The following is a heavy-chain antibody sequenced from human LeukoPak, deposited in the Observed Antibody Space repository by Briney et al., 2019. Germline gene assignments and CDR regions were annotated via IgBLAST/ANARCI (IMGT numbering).Heavy chain of an antibody. V-gene: IGHV1-46*01. D-gene: IGHD6-19*01. J-gene: IGHJ4*02. CDR3: ARDPNSSGRPFDY. Sequence: ASVSVSCKASGYTFTSYYVHWVRQAPGQGLEWMGIINPSGGTTNYAQKFQGRVTMTRDTSTSTVYMELSSLRPEDTAVFYCARDPNSSGRPFDYWGQGTLVTVSS. CDR2: INPSGGTT. CDR1: GYTFTSYY.